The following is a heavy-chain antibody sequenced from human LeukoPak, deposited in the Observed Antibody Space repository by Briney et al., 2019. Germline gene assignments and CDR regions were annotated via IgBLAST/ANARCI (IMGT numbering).Heavy chain of an antibody. V-gene: IGHV3-74*01. CDR2: VNSDGSST. J-gene: IGHJ3*02. D-gene: IGHD6-6*01. CDR1: GFTFGDYS. CDR3: ASLFLCYGCSSSSDALDI. Sequence: GGSLRLSCTASGFTFGDYSMHWVRQAPGKGLVWVSRVNSDGSSTTYADSVKGRFTISRDNAKNTLYLQMNSLRAEDTAVYYCASLFLCYGCSSSSDALDIWGQGTMVTVSS.